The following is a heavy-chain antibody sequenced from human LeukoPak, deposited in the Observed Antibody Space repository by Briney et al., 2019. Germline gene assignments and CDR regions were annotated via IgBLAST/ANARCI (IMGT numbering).Heavy chain of an antibody. CDR3: ARDRSLGELTTESPSFDY. Sequence: SETLSLTCTVFGGSISSYYWGWIRQPAGKGLEWIGRIYTSGSTKYNPSLKSRVTMSVDTSKNQFSLKLSSVTAADTAVYYCARDRSLGELTTESPSFDYWGQGTLVTVSS. V-gene: IGHV4-4*07. CDR2: IYTSGST. J-gene: IGHJ4*02. D-gene: IGHD3-16*01. CDR1: GGSISSYY.